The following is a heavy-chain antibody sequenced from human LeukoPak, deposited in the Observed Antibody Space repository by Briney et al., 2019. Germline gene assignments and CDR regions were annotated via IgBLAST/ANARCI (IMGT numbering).Heavy chain of an antibody. Sequence: KSSETLSLTCVVSGGSISSGAYYWGWIRQPPGKGLEWIGSFYYTGSTYYNPSLKSRVTISVDTSKNQFSLKLSSVTAADTAVYYCARRLGKVFGAVIKPTPSDYWGQGTLVTVSS. CDR3: ARRLGKVFGAVIKPTPSDY. CDR2: FYYTGST. D-gene: IGHD3-3*01. CDR1: GGSISSGAYY. J-gene: IGHJ4*02. V-gene: IGHV4-39*07.